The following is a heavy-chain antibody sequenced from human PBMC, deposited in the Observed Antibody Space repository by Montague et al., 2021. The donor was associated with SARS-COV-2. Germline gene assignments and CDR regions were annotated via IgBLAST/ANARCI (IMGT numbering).Heavy chain of an antibody. V-gene: IGHV4-59*01. J-gene: IGHJ4*02. Sequence: SETLSLTCTVSGGSISSYYWSWIRQSPGKGLEWIGYIYYSGNTNYNPSLKSRVTMSVDTSKNQFSLKLRSVTAADTAVYYCARGGDQYYHILTQFDFWGQGTLATVSS. CDR3: ARGGDQYYHILTQFDF. CDR1: GGSISSYY. D-gene: IGHD3-9*01. CDR2: IYYSGNT.